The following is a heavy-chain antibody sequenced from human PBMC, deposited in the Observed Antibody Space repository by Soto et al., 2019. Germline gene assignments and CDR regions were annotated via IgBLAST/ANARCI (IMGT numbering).Heavy chain of an antibody. Sequence: QVQLVESGGGVVQPGRSLRLSCAASGFTVSTYAMHWVRQAPGKGLQWVAVISYDGSNTYYADSVKGRFTISRDNSNKTLELQMHSLRTEDTAVYYCARDWGSNWDTRDRWDCWGQGTLVTVSS. J-gene: IGHJ4*02. V-gene: IGHV3-30-3*01. CDR2: ISYDGSNT. CDR3: ARDWGSNWDTRDRWDC. D-gene: IGHD7-27*01. CDR1: GFTVSTYA.